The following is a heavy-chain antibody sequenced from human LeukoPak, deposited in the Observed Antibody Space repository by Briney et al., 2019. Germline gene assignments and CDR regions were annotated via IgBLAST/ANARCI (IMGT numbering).Heavy chain of an antibody. CDR2: IYHSERT. Sequence: PSETLSLTCAVSRYSISSGYYWGWIRQPPGKGLEWIARIYHSERTYYNPSLKSRVTISVDTSKHQCSLKVSSVRAADTAVYYCITSLAAAGSGSLDAFDIWGQGTMVTVSS. CDR1: RYSISSGYY. J-gene: IGHJ3*02. V-gene: IGHV4-38-2*01. D-gene: IGHD6-13*01. CDR3: ITSLAAAGSGSLDAFDI.